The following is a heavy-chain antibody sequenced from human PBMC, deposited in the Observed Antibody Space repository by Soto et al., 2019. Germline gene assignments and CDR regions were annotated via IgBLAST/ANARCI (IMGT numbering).Heavy chain of an antibody. V-gene: IGHV3-23*01. CDR3: ARMPSGYSTGDRFDP. Sequence: PGGSLRLSCAASGFTFSSYAMSWVRQAPGEGLEWVSAISGRGGSTYYADSVKCRFTISRYNSNNTLYLQMESLRAEDTAVYYCARMPSGYSTGDRFDPWGQGTLVTVSS. CDR1: GFTFSSYA. J-gene: IGHJ5*02. CDR2: ISGRGGST. D-gene: IGHD6-13*01.